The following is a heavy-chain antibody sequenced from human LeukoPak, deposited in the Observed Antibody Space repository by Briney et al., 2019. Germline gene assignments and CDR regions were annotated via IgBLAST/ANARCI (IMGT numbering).Heavy chain of an antibody. CDR2: IRSSSSYT. D-gene: IGHD3-22*01. CDR1: GFTFSDYY. Sequence: PGGSLRLSCAASGFTFSDYYMSWIRQAPGKGLEWVSYIRSSSSYTNYADSVKGRFTISRDNAKNSLYLQMNSLRAEDTAVYYCARDYYYDSSGYWDYYFDYWGQGTLASVSS. J-gene: IGHJ4*02. V-gene: IGHV3-11*06. CDR3: ARDYYYDSSGYWDYYFDY.